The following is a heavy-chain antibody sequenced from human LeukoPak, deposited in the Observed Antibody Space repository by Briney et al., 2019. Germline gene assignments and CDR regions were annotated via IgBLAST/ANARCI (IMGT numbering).Heavy chain of an antibody. D-gene: IGHD6-13*01. V-gene: IGHV1-3*01. CDR2: INAGNGNT. CDR1: GYTFTSYG. Sequence: ASVKVSFKASGYTFTSYGMHWVRQAPGQRLEWMGWINAGNGNTKYSQTFQGRVTITRDTSASTDYMELSSLRSEDTAVYYCAREGIAAAAPFDYWGQGTLVTVSS. J-gene: IGHJ4*02. CDR3: AREGIAAAAPFDY.